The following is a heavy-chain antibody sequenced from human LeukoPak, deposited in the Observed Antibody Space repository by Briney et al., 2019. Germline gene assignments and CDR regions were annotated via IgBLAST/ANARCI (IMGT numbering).Heavy chain of an antibody. Sequence: ASVKVSCKASGYTFTNYDINWVRQATGQGLEWMGWMNPISGNTGYAQKFQGRVTITRNASISTAYMELSSLISEDTAVYYCATADYYDSSGLDAFDIWGQGTMVTVSS. D-gene: IGHD3-22*01. CDR3: ATADYYDSSGLDAFDI. CDR2: MNPISGNT. CDR1: GYTFTNYD. V-gene: IGHV1-8*03. J-gene: IGHJ3*02.